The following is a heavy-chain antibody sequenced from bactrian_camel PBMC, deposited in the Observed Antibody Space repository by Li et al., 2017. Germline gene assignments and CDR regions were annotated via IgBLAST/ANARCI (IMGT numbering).Heavy chain of an antibody. CDR2: ICLDDGRT. CDR3: VKEAGGMWCPGNY. CDR1: GLTGSVKW. J-gene: IGHJ4*01. V-gene: IGHV3S1*01. Sequence: VQLVESGGGSVQAGESLRLSCAASGLTGSVKWIHWVRQAPGRGLAWMASICLDDGRTKSSDSVKGRFAISSEDTKNVVYLQMNRLQSEDTALYFCVKEAGGMWCPGNYWGQGTQVTVS. D-gene: IGHD2*01.